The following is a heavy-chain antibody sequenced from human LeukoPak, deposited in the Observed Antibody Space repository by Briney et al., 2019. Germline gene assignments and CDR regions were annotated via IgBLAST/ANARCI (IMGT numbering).Heavy chain of an antibody. CDR3: ASGPPEYCSGGSCYSGRNWFDP. CDR1: GYTFTGYY. V-gene: IGHV1-2*02. Sequence: GASVKVSCKASGYTFTGYYMHWVRQAPGQGLEWMGWINPNSGGTNYAQEFQGRVTMTRDTSISTAYMTLNRLRFDDTAVYYCASGPPEYCSGGSCYSGRNWFDPWGQGTLVTVSS. CDR2: INPNSGGT. D-gene: IGHD2-15*01. J-gene: IGHJ5*02.